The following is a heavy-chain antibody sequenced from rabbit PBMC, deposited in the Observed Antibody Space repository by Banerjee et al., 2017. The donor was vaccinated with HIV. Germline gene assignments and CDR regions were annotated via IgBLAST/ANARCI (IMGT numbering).Heavy chain of an antibody. J-gene: IGHJ4*01. CDR1: GFDFSSNA. CDR3: ARDLAGVIGWNFNL. Sequence: QEQLVESGGDLVKPGASLTLTCTASGFDFSSNAMCWVRQAPGKGPEWIACIYTGDGPTYYASWVNGRFTISKTSSTTVTLQMTSLTDADTATYFCARDLAGVIGWNFNLWGQGTLVTVS. V-gene: IGHV1S47*01. D-gene: IGHD4-1*01. CDR2: IYTGDGPT.